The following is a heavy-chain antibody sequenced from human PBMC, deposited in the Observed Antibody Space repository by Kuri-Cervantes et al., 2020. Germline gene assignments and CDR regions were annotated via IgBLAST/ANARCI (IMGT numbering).Heavy chain of an antibody. J-gene: IGHJ2*01. Sequence: SETLSLTCTVSGGSISSYYWSWIRQPPGKGLEWIGYIYYSGSTNYNPSLKSRVTISVDTSKNQFSLKLSSVTAADTAVYYCARDREYWHFDLWGRGTLVTVSS. CDR2: IYYSGST. CDR3: ARDREYWHFDL. CDR1: GGSISSYY. V-gene: IGHV4-59*13.